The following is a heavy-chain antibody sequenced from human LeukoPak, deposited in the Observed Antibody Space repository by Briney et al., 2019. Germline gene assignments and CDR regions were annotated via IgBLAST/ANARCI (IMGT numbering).Heavy chain of an antibody. V-gene: IGHV4-31*03. D-gene: IGHD3-9*01. CDR3: ARDLTGRRDDAFDI. Sequence: SETLSLTCTVSGGSISSGGYYWSWIRQHPGKGLEWIGYIYYSGSTYYNPSLKSRVTISVDTSKNQFSLKLSSVTAADTAVYYCARDLTGRRDDAFDIWGRGTMVTVSS. CDR2: IYYSGST. CDR1: GGSISSGGYY. J-gene: IGHJ3*02.